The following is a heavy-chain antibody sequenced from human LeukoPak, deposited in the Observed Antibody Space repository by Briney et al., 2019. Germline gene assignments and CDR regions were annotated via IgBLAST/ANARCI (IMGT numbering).Heavy chain of an antibody. Sequence: GGSLRLSCAASGFSFSSNEMNWVRQAPGKGLEWVANIKQDGSEKHYVDSVKGRFTISRDNARKSLYLQMNSLRAEDTAVYYCASSLAVAAWFDPWGQGTLVTASS. J-gene: IGHJ5*02. CDR1: GFSFSSNE. D-gene: IGHD6-19*01. CDR3: ASSLAVAAWFDP. CDR2: IKQDGSEK. V-gene: IGHV3-7*01.